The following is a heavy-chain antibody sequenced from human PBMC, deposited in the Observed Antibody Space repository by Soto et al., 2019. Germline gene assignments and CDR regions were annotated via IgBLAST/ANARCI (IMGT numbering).Heavy chain of an antibody. Sequence: SETLSHRCSVSGGSISSSRYYWGWIRQPTGKGLEWIGNIYYSGSNDYNPSLKSRVTISVDTSKNQVSLKLTSVTAADTAVYDCSSFFSCSNYYRDPFSSSTRRSLDP. D-gene: IGHD3-22*01. V-gene: IGHV4-39*01. CDR1: GGSISSSRYY. CDR3: SSFFSCSNYYRDPFSSSTRRSLDP. J-gene: IGHJ5*02. CDR2: IYYSGSN.